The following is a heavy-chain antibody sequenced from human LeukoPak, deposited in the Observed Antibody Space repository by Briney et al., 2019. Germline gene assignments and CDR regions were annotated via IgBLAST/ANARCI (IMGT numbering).Heavy chain of an antibody. CDR3: AKDIISMDDSSGYYYYYYGMDV. V-gene: IGHV3-9*01. D-gene: IGHD3-22*01. CDR1: GFTFDDYA. CDR2: ISWNSGSI. J-gene: IGHJ6*02. Sequence: GRSLRLSCAASGFTFDDYAMHWVRQAPGKGLEWVSGISWNSGSIGYADSVKGRFTISRDNAKNSLYLQMNSLRAEDTALYYCAKDIISMDDSSGYYYYYYGMDVWGQGTTVTVSS.